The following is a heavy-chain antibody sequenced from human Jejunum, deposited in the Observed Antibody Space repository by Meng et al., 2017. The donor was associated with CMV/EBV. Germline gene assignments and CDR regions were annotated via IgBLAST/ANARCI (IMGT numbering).Heavy chain of an antibody. Sequence: YPIRGHYMHWVRQAPGQGLEWMGWINPDSGGTNYAQKFLGRVTMTSDTSISTAYMELSSLRSDDTAVYYCARDLRFLGRCFGMDVWGQGTTVTVSS. D-gene: IGHD3-3*01. CDR2: INPDSGGT. CDR1: YPIRGHY. CDR3: ARDLRFLGRCFGMDV. J-gene: IGHJ6*02. V-gene: IGHV1-2*02.